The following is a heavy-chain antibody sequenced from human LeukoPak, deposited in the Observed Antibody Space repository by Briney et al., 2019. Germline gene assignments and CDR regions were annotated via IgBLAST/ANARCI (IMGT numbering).Heavy chain of an antibody. Sequence: PGGSLRLSCAASGFTFSRFWMSWVRQAPGKGLEWVSTISGGGGSTYYAGSVKGRFTFSRDNSKNTLYLQMNSLRAEDTAVYYCARDHSSGWYSDYFDYWGQGTLVTVSS. V-gene: IGHV3-23*01. CDR2: ISGGGGST. CDR1: GFTFSRFW. CDR3: ARDHSSGWYSDYFDY. D-gene: IGHD6-19*01. J-gene: IGHJ4*02.